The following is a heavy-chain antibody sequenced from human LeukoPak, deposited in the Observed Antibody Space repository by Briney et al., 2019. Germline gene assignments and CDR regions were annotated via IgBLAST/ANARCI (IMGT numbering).Heavy chain of an antibody. J-gene: IGHJ4*02. CDR2: IYYSGTT. D-gene: IGHD2-2*01. CDR3: ARHLRTTSWFDY. Sequence: SETLSLTCTVSGGSISSGSDDWGWIRQPPWKGLEWIGIIYYSGTTFYNPSLKSRVTISLDTSENHFSLRLTSVTAADTAVYYCARHLRTTSWFDYWGQGTLVTVSS. CDR1: GGSISSGSDD. V-gene: IGHV4-39*01.